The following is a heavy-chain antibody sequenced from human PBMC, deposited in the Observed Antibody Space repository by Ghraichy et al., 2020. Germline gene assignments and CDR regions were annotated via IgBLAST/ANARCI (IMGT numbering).Heavy chain of an antibody. Sequence: SETLSLTCTVSGGSISSTVYSWSWIRQPPGKGLEWIGYVYYSGSDYYTPSLRTRVTFSVDKSKNQFSLKLNSVTAADTAVYYCARTVLGDYVVDPWGQGILVTVSS. CDR3: ARTVLGDYVVDP. CDR1: GGSISSTVYS. D-gene: IGHD4-17*01. CDR2: VYYSGSD. V-gene: IGHV4-30-2*01. J-gene: IGHJ5*02.